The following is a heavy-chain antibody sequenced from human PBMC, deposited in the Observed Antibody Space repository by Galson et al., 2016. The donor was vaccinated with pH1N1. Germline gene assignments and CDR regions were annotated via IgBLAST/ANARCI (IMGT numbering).Heavy chain of an antibody. Sequence: SLRLSCAASGFTFSTYAMHWVRQAPGKGLEWVALTSYDGSNKYYADSVTGRLTISRDNSKNTLYLEMNSLRAEDRAVYYCAREAPYSSGWGYYYGMDVWGQGTTVTVSS. CDR1: GFTFSTYA. J-gene: IGHJ6*02. D-gene: IGHD6-19*01. V-gene: IGHV3-30-3*01. CDR2: TSYDGSNK. CDR3: AREAPYSSGWGYYYGMDV.